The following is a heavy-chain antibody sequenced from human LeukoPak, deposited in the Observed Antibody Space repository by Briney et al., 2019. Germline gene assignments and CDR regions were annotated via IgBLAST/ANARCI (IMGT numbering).Heavy chain of an antibody. CDR3: TRGLGLWYFDL. J-gene: IGHJ2*01. V-gene: IGHV3-23*01. CDR2: ISGSGGST. CDR1: GFTFSSYA. Sequence: GGSLRLSCAASGFTFSSYAMSWVRQAPGKGLEWVSAISGSGGSTYYADSVNGRFTISRDNSKNTLYLQMNSLRAEDTAVYYCTRGLGLWYFDLWGRGTLVTVSS. D-gene: IGHD7-27*01.